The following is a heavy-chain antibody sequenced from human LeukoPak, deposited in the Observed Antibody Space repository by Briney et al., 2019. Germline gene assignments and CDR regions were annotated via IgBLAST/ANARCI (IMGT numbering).Heavy chain of an antibody. D-gene: IGHD3-3*01. CDR2: IYYSGST. V-gene: IGHV4-39*01. Sequence: PGGSLRLSCAASGFTFSSYAMSWVRQAPGKGLEWIGSIYYSGSTYYNPSLKSRVTISVDTSKNQFSLKLSSVTAADTAVYYCARQVLRFLEWSPNWFDPWGQGTLVTVSS. J-gene: IGHJ5*02. CDR3: ARQVLRFLEWSPNWFDP. CDR1: GFTFSSYA.